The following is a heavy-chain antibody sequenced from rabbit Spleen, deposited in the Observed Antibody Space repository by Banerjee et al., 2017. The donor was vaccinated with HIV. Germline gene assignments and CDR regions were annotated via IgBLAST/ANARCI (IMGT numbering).Heavy chain of an antibody. Sequence: SFSISSYMCWVRQAPGKGLEWIACIDAGSSGFTYFATWAKGRFTISKTSSTTVTLQMTRLTAADTATYFCARDTSSSFSSYGMDLWGPGTLVTVS. CDR3: ARDTSSSFSSYGMDL. J-gene: IGHJ6*01. CDR1: SFSISSY. CDR2: IDAGSSGFT. D-gene: IGHD1-1*01. V-gene: IGHV1S40*01.